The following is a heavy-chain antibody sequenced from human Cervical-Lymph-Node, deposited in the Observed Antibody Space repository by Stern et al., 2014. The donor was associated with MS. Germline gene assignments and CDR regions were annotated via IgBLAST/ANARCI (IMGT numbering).Heavy chain of an antibody. Sequence: EVQLVESGGGLVQPGRSLRLSCAASGFTLEDFAMHWVRQTPGKGLEWVSGISWDSGSIAYADSVKGRFTISRDNAKNSLYLQMDSLRPEDSAFYYCAKDIAKSSGWYDFFDYWGQGTLVTVSS. D-gene: IGHD6-19*01. V-gene: IGHV3-9*01. CDR3: AKDIAKSSGWYDFFDY. CDR1: GFTLEDFA. CDR2: ISWDSGSI. J-gene: IGHJ4*02.